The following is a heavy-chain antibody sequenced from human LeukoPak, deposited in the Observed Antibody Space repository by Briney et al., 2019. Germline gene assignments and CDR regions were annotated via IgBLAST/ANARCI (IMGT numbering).Heavy chain of an antibody. V-gene: IGHV3-7*01. J-gene: IGHJ2*01. CDR1: GFSFSSYG. CDR3: ARDQVPYDFWTGYSPFWYFDL. D-gene: IGHD3-3*01. Sequence: GGSLRLSCAASGFSFSSYGIHWVRQAPGKGLEWVANINQDGSEKYYVDSVKGRFTISRNNANNSLSLQTNILRAEDTAVYYCARDQVPYDFWTGYSPFWYFDLWGRGTLVTVSS. CDR2: INQDGSEK.